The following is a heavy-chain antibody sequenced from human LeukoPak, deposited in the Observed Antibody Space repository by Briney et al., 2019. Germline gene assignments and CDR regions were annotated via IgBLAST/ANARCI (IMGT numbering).Heavy chain of an antibody. CDR3: ARGPGDYVRSYYFDY. D-gene: IGHD4-17*01. CDR1: GYTFTDYY. J-gene: IGHJ4*02. Sequence: ASVKVSCKASGYTFTDYYIHWVRQAPGQGLEWMGWISAYNGNTNYAQKLQGRVTMTTDTSTSTAYMELRSLRSDDTAVYYCARGPGDYVRSYYFDYWGQGTLVTVSS. V-gene: IGHV1-18*01. CDR2: ISAYNGNT.